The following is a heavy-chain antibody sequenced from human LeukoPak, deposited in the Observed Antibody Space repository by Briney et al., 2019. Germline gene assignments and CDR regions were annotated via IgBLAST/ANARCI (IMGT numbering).Heavy chain of an antibody. CDR1: GFSFSDSY. J-gene: IGHJ3*02. D-gene: IGHD2-21*02. CDR2: ISGSSSYT. Sequence: GGSLRLSCAASGFSFSDSYMNWIRQAPGKGLEWVSYISGSSSYTDYADSVKGRFTISRDNAKNSLYLQMNSLRVEDTAVYYCARDCGSDCSQAFDIWGQGTMVTVSS. CDR3: ARDCGSDCSQAFDI. V-gene: IGHV3-11*05.